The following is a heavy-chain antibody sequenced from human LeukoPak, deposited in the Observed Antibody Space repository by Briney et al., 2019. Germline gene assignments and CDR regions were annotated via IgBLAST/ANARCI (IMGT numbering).Heavy chain of an antibody. J-gene: IGHJ5*01. D-gene: IGHD2-8*02. CDR2: ISSASAYI. CDR1: GFALKNYS. Sequence: PGGSLRLSCGGSGFALKNYSLTWVRQAPGKGLEWVSSISSASAYIHYADSVKGRFTISRDNVDNVVYLEMNGLRAEDTATYYCARVAVSGPTGWFDSWGQGTLVIVSS. CDR3: ARVAVSGPTGWFDS. V-gene: IGHV3-21*01.